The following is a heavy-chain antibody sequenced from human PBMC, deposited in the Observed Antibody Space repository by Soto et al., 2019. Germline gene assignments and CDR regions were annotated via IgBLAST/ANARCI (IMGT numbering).Heavy chain of an antibody. V-gene: IGHV3-73*01. D-gene: IGHD2-21*01. J-gene: IGHJ5*02. Sequence: VGSLRLSCTASWFTFSGSPMHWVRQASGRGLEWVGGIRDKANTYATAYAASVKGRFTISRDDSKNTAYLQMKSLKTDDTAVYYCARQWGDFPDHWGQGTLVTVSS. CDR3: ARQWGDFPDH. CDR1: WFTFSGSP. CDR2: IRDKANTYAT.